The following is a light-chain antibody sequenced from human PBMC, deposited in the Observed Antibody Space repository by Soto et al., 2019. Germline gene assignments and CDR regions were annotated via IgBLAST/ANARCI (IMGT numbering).Light chain of an antibody. CDR3: QSTDSSGTVV. J-gene: IGLJ2*01. CDR1: ALPKQY. CDR2: KDS. V-gene: IGLV3-25*03. Sequence: SSELTQPRSVSVYPGQTARITCSGDALPKQYAYWYQQKPGQAPVVVIYKDSERPSGIPERLSGSSSGTIVTLTISGVEAEDEADYYCQSTDSSGTVVFGGGTKVTVL.